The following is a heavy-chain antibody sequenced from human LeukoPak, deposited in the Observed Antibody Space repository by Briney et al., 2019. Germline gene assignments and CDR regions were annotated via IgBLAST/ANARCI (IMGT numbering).Heavy chain of an antibody. CDR1: GGTFSSYA. D-gene: IGHD3-3*01. J-gene: IGHJ5*02. Sequence: SVKVSCKASGGTFSSYAISWVRQAPGQGLEWMGRIIPILGIANYAQKFRGRVTITADKSTSTAYMELSSLRSEDTAVYYCARDSTISRTGGFDPWGQGTLVTVSS. V-gene: IGHV1-69*04. CDR2: IIPILGIA. CDR3: ARDSTISRTGGFDP.